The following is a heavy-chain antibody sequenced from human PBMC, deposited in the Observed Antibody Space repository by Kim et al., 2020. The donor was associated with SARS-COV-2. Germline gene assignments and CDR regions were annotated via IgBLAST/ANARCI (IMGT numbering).Heavy chain of an antibody. J-gene: IGHJ4*02. V-gene: IGHV3-30*01. CDR3: ARGLSGEQQPNY. D-gene: IGHD6-13*01. Sequence: YSADSVKGRFTISRDNSKNTLYLQMNSLRAEDTAVYYCARGLSGEQQPNYWGQGTLVTVSS.